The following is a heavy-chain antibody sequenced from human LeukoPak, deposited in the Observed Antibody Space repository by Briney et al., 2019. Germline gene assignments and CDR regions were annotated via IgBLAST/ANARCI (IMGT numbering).Heavy chain of an antibody. D-gene: IGHD4-11*01. J-gene: IGHJ5*02. Sequence: PGGSLRLSCAASGFTFSSYWMSWVRQAPGKGLEWVANIKQDGSEKYYVDSVKGRFTISRDNAKNSLYLQMNSLKTEDTAVYYCTRPGYSNFNWFDPWGQGTLVTVSS. CDR1: GFTFSSYW. CDR3: TRPGYSNFNWFDP. CDR2: IKQDGSEK. V-gene: IGHV3-7*03.